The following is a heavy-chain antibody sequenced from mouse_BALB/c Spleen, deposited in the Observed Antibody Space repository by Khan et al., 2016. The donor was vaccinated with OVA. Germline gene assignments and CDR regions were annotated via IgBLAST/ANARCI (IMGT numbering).Heavy chain of an antibody. J-gene: IGHJ2*01. Sequence: VQLQQSGAELAKPGATVKMSCKASGYTFTTYCMHWVKQRPGQGLEWIGYINPTSGYTNYNPKFKDKATLTADKSSSTAYMQLSSLTSDDDAVYYCGSGRVKNWGQGTTLTVSS. V-gene: IGHV1-7*01. CDR1: GYTFTTYC. CDR2: INPTSGYT. CDR3: GSGRVKN. D-gene: IGHD1-3*01.